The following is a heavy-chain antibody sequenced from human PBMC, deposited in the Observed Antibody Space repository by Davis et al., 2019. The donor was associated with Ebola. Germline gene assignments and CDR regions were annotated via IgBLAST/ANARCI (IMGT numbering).Heavy chain of an antibody. D-gene: IGHD2-21*02. J-gene: IGHJ6*04. CDR3: ARVRYCGGDCSRHYYYGMDV. CDR1: GYTFTGYY. Sequence: ASVKVSCKASGYTFTGYYLHWVRQAPGQGLEWMGRINPYNSGTNYAQKFQGRVTMTRDTSISTAYMELSSLRTDDTAVYYCARVRYCGGDCSRHYYYGMDVWGKGTTVTVSS. CDR2: INPYNSGT. V-gene: IGHV1-2*06.